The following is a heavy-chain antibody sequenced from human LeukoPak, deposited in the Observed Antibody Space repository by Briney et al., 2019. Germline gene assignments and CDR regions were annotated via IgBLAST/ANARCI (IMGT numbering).Heavy chain of an antibody. Sequence: GSLSLSCAASGFTFSSYAMSWVRQAPGKGLEWVSAISGSGGSTYYADSVKGRFTISRDNSKNTLYLQMSSLRAEDTAVYYCAKDRFGVVTKLGYWGQGTLVTVSS. D-gene: IGHD3-3*01. J-gene: IGHJ4*02. CDR3: AKDRFGVVTKLGY. CDR1: GFTFSSYA. CDR2: ISGSGGST. V-gene: IGHV3-23*01.